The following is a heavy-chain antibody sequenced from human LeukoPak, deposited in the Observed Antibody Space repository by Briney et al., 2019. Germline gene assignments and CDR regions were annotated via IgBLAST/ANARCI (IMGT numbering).Heavy chain of an antibody. CDR2: VNPNSGNT. V-gene: IGHV1-8*01. CDR1: GYTFTSYD. D-gene: IGHD6-19*01. J-gene: IGHJ3*02. CDR3: ARENSSGWYGGDAFDI. Sequence: ASVKVSCKASGYTFTSYDINWVRQATGQGLEWMGWVNPNSGNTGYAQKFQGRVTMTRNTPISTAYMELSSLRSEDTAVYYCARENSSGWYGGDAFDIWGQGTMVTVSS.